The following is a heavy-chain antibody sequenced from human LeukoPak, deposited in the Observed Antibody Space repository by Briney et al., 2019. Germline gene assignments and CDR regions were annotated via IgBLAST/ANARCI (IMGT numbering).Heavy chain of an antibody. D-gene: IGHD6-19*01. CDR2: VHYSGTT. CDR1: SGSINGYY. V-gene: IGHV4-59*01. CDR3: ARLGTQNSAVAAPFFDY. J-gene: IGHJ4*02. Sequence: PSETLSLTCSVSSGSINGYYWSWIRQPPGEGLEWIGYVHYSGTTTYNSSLKSRVTISVDTSRNQFYLKLKSVTTADTAVYFCARLGTQNSAVAAPFFDYWGQGTLVTVSS.